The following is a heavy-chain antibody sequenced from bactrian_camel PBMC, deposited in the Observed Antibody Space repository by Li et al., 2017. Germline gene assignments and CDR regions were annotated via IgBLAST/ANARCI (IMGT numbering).Heavy chain of an antibody. Sequence: VQLVESGGGLVQPGGSLRLSCAASGFAFSTYDMSWVRQVPGKGLEWAAQIRGDGRLISYADSVKGRFTISRDNADNTVSLHMNSLKTEDTAMYYCANPNRLAPGGWHGMYEYNYWGQGTQVTVS. CDR1: GFAFSTYD. V-gene: IGHV3S40*01. J-gene: IGHJ4*01. CDR2: IRGDGRLI. CDR3: ANPNRLAPGGWHGMYEYNY. D-gene: IGHD7*01.